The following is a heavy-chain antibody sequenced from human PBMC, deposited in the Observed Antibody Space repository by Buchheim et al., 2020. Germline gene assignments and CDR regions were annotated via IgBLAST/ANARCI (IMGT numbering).Heavy chain of an antibody. V-gene: IGHV4-39*07. J-gene: IGHJ4*02. Sequence: QLQLQESGPGLVNPSGTLSLTCSVSGGSISSSSYSWGWIRQPPGKGLEWIGSIYYSGSAFYNPAPESRVTILVDRPKSQFSLHLNSVTAADTAMYYCASNWGLYYFDYWGQGTL. CDR1: GGSISSSSYS. D-gene: IGHD7-27*01. CDR3: ASNWGLYYFDY. CDR2: IYYSGSA.